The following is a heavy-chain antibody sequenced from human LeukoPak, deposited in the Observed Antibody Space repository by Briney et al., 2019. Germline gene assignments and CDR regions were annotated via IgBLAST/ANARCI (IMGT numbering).Heavy chain of an antibody. V-gene: IGHV4-34*01. CDR1: GGSFSGYY. CDR3: ARASTVTTKALPLKLYYYGMDV. Sequence: SETLSLTCAVYGGSFSGYYWSWIRQPPGKGLEWIGEINHSGSTNYNPSLKSRVTISVDTSKNQFSLKLSSVTAADTAVYYCARASTVTTKALPLKLYYYGMDVWGQGTTVTVSS. J-gene: IGHJ6*02. CDR2: INHSGST. D-gene: IGHD4-11*01.